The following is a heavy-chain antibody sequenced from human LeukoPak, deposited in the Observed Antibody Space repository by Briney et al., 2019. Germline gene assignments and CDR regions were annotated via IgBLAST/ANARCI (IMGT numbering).Heavy chain of an antibody. CDR1: GFTFSSYS. V-gene: IGHV3-48*04. J-gene: IGHJ4*02. D-gene: IGHD3-22*01. Sequence: GGSLRLSCAASGFTFSSYSMNWVRQAPGKGLEWVSYVSSSSSTIYYADSVKGRFTISRDNAKNSLYLQMNSLRAEDTAVYYCARGPRFMIDPYYFDYWGQGTLVTVSS. CDR2: VSSSSSTI. CDR3: ARGPRFMIDPYYFDY.